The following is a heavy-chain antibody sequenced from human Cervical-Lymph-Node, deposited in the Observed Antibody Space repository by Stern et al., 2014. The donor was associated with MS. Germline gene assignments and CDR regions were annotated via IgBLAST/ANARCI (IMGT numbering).Heavy chain of an antibody. D-gene: IGHD6-25*01. CDR2: ISYDGSNQ. J-gene: IGHJ4*02. V-gene: IGHV3-30-3*01. Sequence: VQLVESGGGVVQPGTSLRLSCATSGFTFGRHSMHWVRQVPGKGLEWVAIISYDGSNQHYADSVKGRFTISRDNSNNTLYLQMNSLRIEDTAMYYCARPAAARYFDYWGQGSQVTVSS. CDR1: GFTFGRHS. CDR3: ARPAAARYFDY.